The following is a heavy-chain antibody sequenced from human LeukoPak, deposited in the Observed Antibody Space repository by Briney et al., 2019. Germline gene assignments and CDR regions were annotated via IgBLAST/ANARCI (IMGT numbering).Heavy chain of an antibody. Sequence: GGSLRPSCAASGFTFSSYEMNWVRQAPGKGLEWVSSISSSSSYIYYADSVKGRFTISRDNAKNSLYLQMNSLRAEDTAVYYCARESPWVVPAAINYWGQGTLVTVSS. J-gene: IGHJ4*02. CDR1: GFTFSSYE. V-gene: IGHV3-21*01. D-gene: IGHD2-2*01. CDR3: ARESPWVVPAAINY. CDR2: ISSSSSYI.